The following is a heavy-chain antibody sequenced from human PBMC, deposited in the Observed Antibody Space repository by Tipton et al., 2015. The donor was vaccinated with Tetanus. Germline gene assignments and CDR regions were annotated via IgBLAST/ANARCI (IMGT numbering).Heavy chain of an antibody. CDR3: STSGIVGSGSRVVC. V-gene: IGHV3-15*07. D-gene: IGHD1-26*01. CDR2: IKSKTDGGKT. Sequence: SLRLSCATSGLFFKNAWMNWVRQAPGKGLEWVGRIKSKTDGGKTDYAARVKDRFSISRDDSKNTLFLQMYRLKTEDTAVDYCSTSGIVGSGSRVVCWGRGTLVTVSS. J-gene: IGHJ4*02. CDR1: GLFFKNAW.